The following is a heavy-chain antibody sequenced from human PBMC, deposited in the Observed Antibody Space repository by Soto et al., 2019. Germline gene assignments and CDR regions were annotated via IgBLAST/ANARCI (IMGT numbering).Heavy chain of an antibody. CDR1: GFTFSDYY. D-gene: IGHD6-13*01. CDR2: ISSSGSTI. J-gene: IGHJ6*02. V-gene: IGHV3-11*01. Sequence: GGSLRLSCAASGFTFSDYYMSWIRQAPGKGLEWVSYISSSGSTIYYADSVKGRFTISRDNAKNSLYLQMNSLRAEDTAVYYCARSYSSSWYDSYYYYGMDVWGQGTTVTVSS. CDR3: ARSYSSSWYDSYYYYGMDV.